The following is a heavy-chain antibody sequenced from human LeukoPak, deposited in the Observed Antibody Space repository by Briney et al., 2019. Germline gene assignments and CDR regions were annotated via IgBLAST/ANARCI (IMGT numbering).Heavy chain of an antibody. V-gene: IGHV4-38-2*01. D-gene: IGHD2-2*01. CDR2: IYHSGST. CDR1: GYSISSGYY. J-gene: IGHJ4*02. CDR3: ARRQYQLPFDY. Sequence: SETLSLTCAVSGYSISSGYYWGWIRQPPGKGLEWIGSIYHSGSTDYNPSLKSRVTISADTTKNQFSLNLSSVTAADTAVYYCARRQYQLPFDYWGQGTLVTVSS.